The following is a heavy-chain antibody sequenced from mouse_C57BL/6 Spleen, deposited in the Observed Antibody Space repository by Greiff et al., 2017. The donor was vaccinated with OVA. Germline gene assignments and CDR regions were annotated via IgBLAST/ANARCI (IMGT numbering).Heavy chain of an antibody. CDR1: GFNIKDYY. Sequence: VHVKQSGAELVRPGASVKLSCTASGFNIKDYYMHWVKQRPEQGLEWIGRIDPEDGDTEYAPKFQGKATMTADTSSNTAYLQLSSLTSEDTAVYYCTTGDGYYPFAYWGQGTLVTVSA. V-gene: IGHV14-1*01. CDR3: TTGDGYYPFAY. J-gene: IGHJ3*01. D-gene: IGHD2-3*01. CDR2: IDPEDGDT.